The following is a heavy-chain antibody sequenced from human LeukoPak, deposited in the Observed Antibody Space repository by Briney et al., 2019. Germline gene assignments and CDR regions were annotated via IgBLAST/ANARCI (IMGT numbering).Heavy chain of an antibody. J-gene: IGHJ4*02. CDR3: AREGRAIGGYYYDSSGYFDY. CDR1: GFTFSSYS. D-gene: IGHD3-22*01. V-gene: IGHV3-48*01. Sequence: TGGSLRLSCAASGFTFSSYSMNWVRQAPGKGLEWVSYISSSSSTIYYADSVKGRFTISRDNAKNSLYLQMNSLRAEDTAVYYCAREGRAIGGYYYDSSGYFDYWGQGTLVTVSS. CDR2: ISSSSSTI.